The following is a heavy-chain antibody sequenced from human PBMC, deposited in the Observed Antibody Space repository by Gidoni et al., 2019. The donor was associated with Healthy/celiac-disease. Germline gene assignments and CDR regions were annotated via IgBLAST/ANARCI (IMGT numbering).Heavy chain of an antibody. CDR1: GFTFSNYG. V-gene: IGHV3-33*01. CDR2: IWYDGSNK. Sequence: QVQLVESGGGAVQPGRSLRLSCAASGFTFSNYGMQWVRQAPGKGLEWVAVIWYDGSNKDYADSVKGRFTISRDNSKNTLYVQMNSLRAEDTAVYYCARGGGYFDYWGQGTLVTVSS. J-gene: IGHJ4*02. D-gene: IGHD3-16*01. CDR3: ARGGGYFDY.